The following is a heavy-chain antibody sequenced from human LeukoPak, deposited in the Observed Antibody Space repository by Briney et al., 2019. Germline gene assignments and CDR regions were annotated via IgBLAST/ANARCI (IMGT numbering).Heavy chain of an antibody. D-gene: IGHD6-6*01. CDR2: INHSGST. CDR1: GGSFSGYY. CDR3: ARGPPLSIAARPYYYYGMDV. V-gene: IGHV4-34*01. Sequence: SETLSLTCAVYGGSFSGYYWSWIRQPPGKGLEWTGEINHSGSTNYNPSLKSRVTISVDTSKNQFSLKLSSVTAADTAVYYCARGPPLSIAARPYYYYGMDVWGQGTTVTVSS. J-gene: IGHJ6*02.